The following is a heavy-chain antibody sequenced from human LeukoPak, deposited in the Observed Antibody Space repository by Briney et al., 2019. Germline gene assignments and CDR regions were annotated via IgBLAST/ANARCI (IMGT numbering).Heavy chain of an antibody. D-gene: IGHD6-6*01. Sequence: GGSLRLSCVASGFTFCHNAMAWVRQAPGKRLEWVSALSGSGGDTFYADSVKGRFTISRDNSKNTLYLQLSSLRPDDTAVYYCAKGAPSSSSIFDFWGPGTLVTVSS. J-gene: IGHJ4*02. V-gene: IGHV3-23*01. CDR3: AKGAPSSSSIFDF. CDR2: LSGSGGDT. CDR1: GFTFCHNA.